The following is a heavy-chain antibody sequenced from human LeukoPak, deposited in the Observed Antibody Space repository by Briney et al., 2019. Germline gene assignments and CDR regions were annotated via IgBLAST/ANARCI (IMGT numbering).Heavy chain of an antibody. CDR3: ARGPYTDY. Sequence: GGSLRLSCAASGFTFSSYGMSWVRQAPGKGLEWVSAISGSGGSTYYADSVKGRFTISRDNAKNSLSLQMNSLRAEDTAVYYCARGPYTDYWGQGTLVTVSS. D-gene: IGHD4-11*01. V-gene: IGHV3-23*01. J-gene: IGHJ4*02. CDR2: ISGSGGST. CDR1: GFTFSSYG.